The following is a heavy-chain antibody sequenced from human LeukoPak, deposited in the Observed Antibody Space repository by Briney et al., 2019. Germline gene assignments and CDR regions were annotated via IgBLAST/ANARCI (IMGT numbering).Heavy chain of an antibody. D-gene: IGHD6-19*01. CDR3: ARGPLLLYNTGWSRYY. CDR1: GTTFRSNI. V-gene: IGHV3-21*01. CDR2: ITHSGTYI. Sequence: GAQLRLSSRPSGTTFRSNIFNWYRRPPGKGLEWFSCITHSGTYIYYAESQKRRFTISRDNAKNTLFLQIDSVPTEDTAVYYCARGPLLLYNTGWSRYYWRRGSVVTV. J-gene: IGHJ4*02.